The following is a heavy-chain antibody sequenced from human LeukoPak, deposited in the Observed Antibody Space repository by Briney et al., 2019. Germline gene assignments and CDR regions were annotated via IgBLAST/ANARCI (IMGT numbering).Heavy chain of an antibody. CDR2: IIPAFGAA. CDR3: ARAAAGGPLNALHS. D-gene: IGHD6-13*01. CDR1: GGTFSSNI. J-gene: IGHJ3*01. V-gene: IGHV1-69*13. Sequence: SVKVSCQASGGTFSSNIIAWVRQAQGQGLEWMGGIIPAFGAARHSQTFQGRVTITADGSTITAYMELRSLTSDDTAVYYCARAAAGGPLNALHSWGQGTVVTVSS.